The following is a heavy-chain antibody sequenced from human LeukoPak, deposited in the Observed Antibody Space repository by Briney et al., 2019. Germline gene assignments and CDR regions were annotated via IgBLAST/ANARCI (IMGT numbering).Heavy chain of an antibody. D-gene: IGHD3-9*01. J-gene: IGHJ4*02. CDR1: GFTFSSYA. CDR2: ISGSGGST. V-gene: IGHV3-23*01. Sequence: GGSLRLSCAASGFTFSSYAMSWVRQAPGNGLEWVSAISGSGGSTYYADSVKGRFTISRDNSKNTLYLQMDSLRAEDTAVYYCAKGVRYFDWLFDYWGQGTLVTVSS. CDR3: AKGVRYFDWLFDY.